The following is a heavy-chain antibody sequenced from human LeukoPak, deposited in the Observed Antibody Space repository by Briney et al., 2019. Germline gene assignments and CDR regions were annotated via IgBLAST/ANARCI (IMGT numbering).Heavy chain of an antibody. D-gene: IGHD1-14*01. V-gene: IGHV3-66*01. CDR2: IYSGGST. CDR3: ARDRRNPRHYYYYGMDV. Sequence: GGSLRLSCAASGFTVSSNYMSWVRQAPGKGLEWVSVIYSGGSTYYADSVKGRFTISRDNSKNTLYLQMNSLRAEDTAVYYCARDRRNPRHYYYYGMDVWGQGTTVTVSS. CDR1: GFTVSSNY. J-gene: IGHJ6*02.